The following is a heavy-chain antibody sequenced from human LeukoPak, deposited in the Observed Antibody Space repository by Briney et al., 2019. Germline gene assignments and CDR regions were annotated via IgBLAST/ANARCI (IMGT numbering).Heavy chain of an antibody. CDR1: GFTVSSKY. CDR2: IHGDGST. V-gene: IGHV3-53*01. J-gene: IGHJ4*02. D-gene: IGHD2-21*02. CDR3: ARGKSSDCTCIDY. Sequence: PGGSLRLSCAAPGFTVSSKYMSWVRQAPGKGLEWVSVIHGDGSTYYADSVKGRFTISRDNSKNTLYLQMNSLRAEDTAVYYCARGKSSDCTCIDYWGQGTLVTVSS.